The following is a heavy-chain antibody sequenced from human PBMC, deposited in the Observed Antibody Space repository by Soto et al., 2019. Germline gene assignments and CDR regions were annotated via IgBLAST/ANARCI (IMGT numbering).Heavy chain of an antibody. J-gene: IGHJ6*02. CDR3: ARGKKEEVLLWFGEFYYGMDV. D-gene: IGHD3-10*01. CDR1: GYTFTSYG. Sequence: GASVKVSCKASGYTFTSYGISWVRQAPGQGLEWMGWISAYNGNTNYAQKLQGRVTMTTDTSTSTAYMELRSLRSDDTAVYYCARGKKEEVLLWFGEFYYGMDVWGQGTTVTVSS. CDR2: ISAYNGNT. V-gene: IGHV1-18*01.